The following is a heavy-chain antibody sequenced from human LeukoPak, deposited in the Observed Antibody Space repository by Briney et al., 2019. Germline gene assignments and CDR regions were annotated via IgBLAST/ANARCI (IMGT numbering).Heavy chain of an antibody. J-gene: IGHJ4*02. CDR2: INPNSGGT. CDR1: GYTFTGYY. V-gene: IGHV1-2*02. Sequence: ASVTVSCKASGYTFTGYYMHWVRQAPGQGLEWMGWINPNSGGTNYAQKFQGRVTMTRDTSISTAYMELSRLRSDDTAVYYCARDGGSSSWYALDYWGQGTLVTVSS. D-gene: IGHD6-13*01. CDR3: ARDGGSSSWYALDY.